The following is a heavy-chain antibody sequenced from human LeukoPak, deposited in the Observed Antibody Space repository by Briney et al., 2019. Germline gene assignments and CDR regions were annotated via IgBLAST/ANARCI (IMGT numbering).Heavy chain of an antibody. V-gene: IGHV1-8*01. J-gene: IGHJ4*02. CDR2: MNPNSGNT. CDR3: ARGTPYCSSASCYNY. Sequence: GASVKVSCTASGYTFTSYDINWVRQATGQGLEWMGWMNPNSGNTGYAQRFQSRVTMTRDTSISTAYMELSSLRSDDTAVYYCARGTPYCSSASCYNYWGQGTLLTVSS. D-gene: IGHD2-2*02. CDR1: GYTFTSYD.